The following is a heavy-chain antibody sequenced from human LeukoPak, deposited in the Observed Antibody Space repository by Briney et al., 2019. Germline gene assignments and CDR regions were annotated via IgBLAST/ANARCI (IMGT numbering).Heavy chain of an antibody. CDR3: AAGYGSRSPFDY. D-gene: IGHD3-10*01. V-gene: IGHV4-59*01. CDR1: GGSINTYY. Sequence: SETLSLTCSVSGGSINTYYWSWIRQPPGEGLEWIGYIYYSGSTNYNPSLKSRVTISIDTSKNQSKNQISLRLSSVTAADTALYFCAAGYGSRSPFDYWGQGTLVTVS. CDR2: IYYSGST. J-gene: IGHJ4*02.